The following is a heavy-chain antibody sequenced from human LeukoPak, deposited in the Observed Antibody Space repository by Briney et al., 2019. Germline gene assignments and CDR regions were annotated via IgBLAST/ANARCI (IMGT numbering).Heavy chain of an antibody. D-gene: IGHD6-13*01. J-gene: IGHJ4*02. Sequence: ASVKVSCKASGYTFTSYDINWVRQATGQGLEWMGWMNPNSGNTGYAQKFQGRVTMTRNTSISTAYMELSSLRSEDTAVYYCARDPGHSSSWSYYFDYWGQGTLVTVSS. V-gene: IGHV1-8*01. CDR1: GYTFTSYD. CDR3: ARDPGHSSSWSYYFDY. CDR2: MNPNSGNT.